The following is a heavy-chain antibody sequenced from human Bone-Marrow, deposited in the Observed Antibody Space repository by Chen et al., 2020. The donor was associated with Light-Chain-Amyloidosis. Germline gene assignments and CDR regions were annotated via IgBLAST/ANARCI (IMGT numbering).Heavy chain of an antibody. D-gene: IGHD6-13*01. CDR1: GFTFSHYA. CDR3: AKQYLVGG. J-gene: IGHJ4*02. Sequence: EVRLLESGGGLVQPGGSLRLSCAVSGFTFSHYAMNWVRQAPGKGLQWISSIRETGANTDYEDSVKGRFTISRDNSNNMLYLQLTSLRAEDTAVYYCAKQYLVGGWGQGTLVTVSS. V-gene: IGHV3-23*01. CDR2: IRETGANT.